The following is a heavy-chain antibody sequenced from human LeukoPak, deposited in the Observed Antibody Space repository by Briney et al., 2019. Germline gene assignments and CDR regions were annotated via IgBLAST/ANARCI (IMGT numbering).Heavy chain of an antibody. J-gene: IGHJ4*02. CDR3: ARFSPRAMGNYLDF. D-gene: IGHD7-27*01. CDR1: GGSISSGSYS. Sequence: PSQTLSLTCAVSGGSISSGSYSWSWIRQPPGKGLEWIGYIYPRGSTYYNPSLMSRVILSLDKSANQFSLNLSSVTAADTAVYYCARFSPRAMGNYLDFWGQGTLVTVSS. V-gene: IGHV4-30-2*01. CDR2: IYPRGST.